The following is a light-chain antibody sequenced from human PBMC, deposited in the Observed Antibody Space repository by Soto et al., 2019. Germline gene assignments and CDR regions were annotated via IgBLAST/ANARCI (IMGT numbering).Light chain of an antibody. CDR1: QSVSSSY. CDR3: QKYGSSPYT. V-gene: IGKV3-20*01. Sequence: EIVLTQSPGTLSLSPGERATLSCRASQSVSSSYLAWYQQKPGQAPRLLIYGASSRATGIPDRFSGSGSGKDYTLTISRLEPEDFAVYYCQKYGSSPYTFGQGTKQEIK. CDR2: GAS. J-gene: IGKJ2*01.